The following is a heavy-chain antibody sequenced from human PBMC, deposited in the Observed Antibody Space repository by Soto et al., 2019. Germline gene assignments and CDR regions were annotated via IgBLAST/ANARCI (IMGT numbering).Heavy chain of an antibody. CDR1: GFTFDDYA. D-gene: IGHD6-19*01. CDR2: ISWNSGSI. J-gene: IGHJ4*02. Sequence: EVQLVESGGGLVQPGRSLRLSCAASGFTFDDYAMHWVRQAPGKGLEWVSGISWNSGSIGYADSVKGRFTISRDNAKNSLYLPMNSLRAEDTALYYSAKALSSGSTDFDYWGQGNRVTVSS. CDR3: AKALSSGSTDFDY. V-gene: IGHV3-9*01.